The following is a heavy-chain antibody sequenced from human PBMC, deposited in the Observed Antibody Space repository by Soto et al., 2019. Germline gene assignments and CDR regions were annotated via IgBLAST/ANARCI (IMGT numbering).Heavy chain of an antibody. V-gene: IGHV3-23*01. CDR3: AKAPPGITMVRGVIIYYYYMDV. D-gene: IGHD3-10*01. CDR2: ISGSGGST. J-gene: IGHJ6*03. CDR1: GFTFSSYA. Sequence: GGSLRLSCAASGFTFSSYAMSWVRQAPGKGLEWVSAISGSGGSTYYADSVKGRFTISRDNSKNTLYLQMNSLRADDTAVYYCAKAPPGITMVRGVIIYYYYMDVWGKGTTVTVSS.